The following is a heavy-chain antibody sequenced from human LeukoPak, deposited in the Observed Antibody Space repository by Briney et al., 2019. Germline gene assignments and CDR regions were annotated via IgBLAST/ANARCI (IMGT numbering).Heavy chain of an antibody. V-gene: IGHV1-8*01. Sequence: GASVKVSCKASGDTYTSYDINWVRQATGQGLEWMGWINPNSGNTGYAQKFQGRVTMTRNTSISTAYMALSSLRSEDTAAYYCARLVRGVIGYYYYGMDVWGQGTTVTVSS. CDR1: GDTYTSYD. CDR3: ARLVRGVIGYYYYGMDV. J-gene: IGHJ6*02. D-gene: IGHD3-10*01. CDR2: INPNSGNT.